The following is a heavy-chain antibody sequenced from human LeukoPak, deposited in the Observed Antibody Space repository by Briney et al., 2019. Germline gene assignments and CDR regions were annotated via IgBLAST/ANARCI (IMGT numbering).Heavy chain of an antibody. Sequence: GGSLRLSCAGSGFTFSSYEMNWVRQAPGKGLEWVSCVTGTGGSTYYAASVKGRFTISRDNSKNTLFLDMNSLRAEDTALYYCAKTSGSSCYGGSDYWGQGTLVTVSS. V-gene: IGHV3-23*01. J-gene: IGHJ4*02. CDR2: VTGTGGST. CDR3: AKTSGSSCYGGSDY. D-gene: IGHD3-22*01. CDR1: GFTFSSYE.